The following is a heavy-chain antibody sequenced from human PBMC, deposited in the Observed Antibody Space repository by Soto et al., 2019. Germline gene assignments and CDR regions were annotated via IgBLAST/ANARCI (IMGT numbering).Heavy chain of an antibody. D-gene: IGHD3-10*01. CDR3: ARYYYGSGSYYIDY. Sequence: QVQLQESGPGLVKPSGTLSLTCAVSGGSISSSNWWSWVRQPPGKGLEWMGEIYHSGSTNYNPSLKSRVTISVDKSKNQFSLKLSSVTAADTAVYDCARYYYGSGSYYIDYWGQGTLVTVSS. V-gene: IGHV4-4*02. CDR1: GGSISSSNW. J-gene: IGHJ4*02. CDR2: IYHSGST.